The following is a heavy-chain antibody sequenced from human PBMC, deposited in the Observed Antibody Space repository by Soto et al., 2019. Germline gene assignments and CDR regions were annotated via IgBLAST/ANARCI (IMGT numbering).Heavy chain of an antibody. Sequence: EVQLVETGGGLVQPGGSVRLSCAASGFTFSDYGMHWVRQAPEKGLEWISYIKSRSLTMKYADSVMGRFTISRDNARNSLYLQMDSLRVEDTAVYYCARGLYLRSSGWFFDYWGQGSLVTASS. J-gene: IGHJ4*02. D-gene: IGHD6-19*01. CDR1: GFTFSDYG. CDR3: ARGLYLRSSGWFFDY. V-gene: IGHV3-48*01. CDR2: IKSRSLTM.